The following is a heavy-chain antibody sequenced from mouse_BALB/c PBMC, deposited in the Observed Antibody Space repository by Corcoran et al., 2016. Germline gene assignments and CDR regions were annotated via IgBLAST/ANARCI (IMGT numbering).Heavy chain of an antibody. CDR3: AYGNYFDY. Sequence: EVQLQQSGAELVRPGALVKLSCKASGFNIKDYYMHWVKQRPEQGLEWIGWIDPENGNTRYDPKFQGKASITADTSSNTAYLQLSSLTSEDTAVYYCAYGNYFDYGGQGTTLTVSS. D-gene: IGHD2-1*01. CDR2: IDPENGNT. J-gene: IGHJ2*01. CDR1: GFNIKDYY. V-gene: IGHV14-1*02.